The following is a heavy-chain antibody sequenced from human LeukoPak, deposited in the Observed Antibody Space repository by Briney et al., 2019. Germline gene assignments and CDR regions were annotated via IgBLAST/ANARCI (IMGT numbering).Heavy chain of an antibody. CDR3: ARLLVRGVITQDLDY. CDR1: GFSLSTRGMC. D-gene: IGHD3-10*01. Sequence: SGPTLVNPTQTLTLTCSFSGFSLSTRGMCVSWIRQPPGKALEWLARIDWDDDKYYSTSLKTRLTISKDLSKDQVILTMTNMDPVDTGTYYCARLLVRGVITQDLDYWGQGTLVTVSS. J-gene: IGHJ4*02. V-gene: IGHV2-70*11. CDR2: IDWDDDK.